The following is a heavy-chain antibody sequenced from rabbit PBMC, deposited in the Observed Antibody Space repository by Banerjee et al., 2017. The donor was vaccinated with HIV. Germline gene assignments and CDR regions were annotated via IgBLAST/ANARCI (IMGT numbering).Heavy chain of an antibody. J-gene: IGHJ4*01. CDR3: ARDAVGNSGYDL. V-gene: IGHV1S45*01. CDR2: IYAGSSGST. CDR1: GFSFSNHYY. Sequence: QEQLEESGGDLVKPEGSLTLTCTASGFSFSNHYYMCWVRQAPGKGLEWIACIYAGSSGSTSYANWAQGRFTISKSSSTTVTLQMPSLTAADTATYFCARDAVGNSGYDLWGQGTLVTVS. D-gene: IGHD1-1*01.